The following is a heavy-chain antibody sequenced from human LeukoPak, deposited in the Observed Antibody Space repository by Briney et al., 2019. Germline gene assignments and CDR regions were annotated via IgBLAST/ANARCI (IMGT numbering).Heavy chain of an antibody. CDR1: GFTFSSYS. V-gene: IGHV3-48*04. D-gene: IGHD5-12*01. Sequence: PGGSLRLSCAASGFTFSSYSMNWVRQAPGKGLEWVSYISSSGSTIYYADSVKGRFTISRDNAKNSLYLQMNSLRAEDTAVYYCARDGYSGYDSLWGQGTLVTVSS. J-gene: IGHJ4*02. CDR3: ARDGYSGYDSL. CDR2: ISSSGSTI.